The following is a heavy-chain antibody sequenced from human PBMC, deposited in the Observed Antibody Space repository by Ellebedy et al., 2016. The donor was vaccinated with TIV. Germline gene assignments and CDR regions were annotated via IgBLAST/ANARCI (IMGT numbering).Heavy chain of an antibody. Sequence: ASVKVSXXASGYTFTSYYMHWVRQAPGQGLEWMGIINPSGGSTSYAQKFQGRVTMTRDTSTSTVYMELSSLRSEDTAVYYCARGSYLYYYGMDVWGQGTTVTVSS. J-gene: IGHJ6*02. D-gene: IGHD3-10*01. CDR1: GYTFTSYY. V-gene: IGHV1-46*01. CDR2: INPSGGST. CDR3: ARGSYLYYYGMDV.